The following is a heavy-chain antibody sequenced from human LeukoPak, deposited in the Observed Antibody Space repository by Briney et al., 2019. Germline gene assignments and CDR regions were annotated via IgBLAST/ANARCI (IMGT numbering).Heavy chain of an antibody. CDR1: GFTFSSYA. CDR2: ISGSGGST. J-gene: IGHJ4*02. CDR3: AKADGYSYGYSDY. Sequence: SGGSLRLSCAASGFTFSSYAMSWVRQAPGKGLEWVSAISGSGGSTYYADSVKGRFTISRDNSKNTLYLQMNSLRAEDTAVYYCAKADGYSYGYSDYWGQGTLVTVSS. D-gene: IGHD5-18*01. V-gene: IGHV3-23*01.